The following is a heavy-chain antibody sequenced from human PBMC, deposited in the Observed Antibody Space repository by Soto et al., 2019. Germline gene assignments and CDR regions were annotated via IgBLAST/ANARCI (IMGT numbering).Heavy chain of an antibody. V-gene: IGHV3-30-3*01. D-gene: IGHD1-26*01. CDR2: ISYDGSNK. J-gene: IGHJ5*02. Sequence: QAQLVESGGGVVQRGRSLRLSCAASGLTFSSYAMNWVRQAPGKGLEWVAVISYDGSNKYYADPVKGRFTISRDNSKNTLYLQMNSLRVEDTAAYYCARTEGVVGVRSRWFDPWGQGTLVTVSS. CDR1: GLTFSSYA. CDR3: ARTEGVVGVRSRWFDP.